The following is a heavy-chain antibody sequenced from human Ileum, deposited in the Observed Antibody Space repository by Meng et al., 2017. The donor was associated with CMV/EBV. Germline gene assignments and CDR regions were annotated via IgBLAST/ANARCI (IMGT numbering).Heavy chain of an antibody. CDR2: INPGDGTT. D-gene: IGHD3-3*01. J-gene: IGHJ4*02. CDR3: TRGISWSGYFRSGQFDY. V-gene: IGHV1-46*04. CDR1: GDTFSSNY. Sequence: VKIPGAPVKISCKASGDTFSSNYLHWVRQAPGQGLEWMGIINPGDGTTHYAQELQGRVTMTRDTSTSTVYMELSSLTSEDTAIYYCTRGISWSGYFRSGQFDYWGQGTLVTVSS.